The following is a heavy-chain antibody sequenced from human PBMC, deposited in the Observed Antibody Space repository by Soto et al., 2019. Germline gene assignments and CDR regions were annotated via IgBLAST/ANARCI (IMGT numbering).Heavy chain of an antibody. J-gene: IGHJ4*02. D-gene: IGHD1-26*01. CDR3: ASDGGRIAGGIEY. CDR2: IIPIFGTA. V-gene: IGHV1-69*01. CDR1: GGTFSSYS. Sequence: QVQLVQSGAEVKKPGSSVKVSCKASGGTFSSYSIKWGRQAPGQGLEWMGEIIPIFGTAKYAQKFQGRVTITAYESTSTAYMELSSLRSEDTSVYYCASDGGRIAGGIEYWGQGILVTVSS.